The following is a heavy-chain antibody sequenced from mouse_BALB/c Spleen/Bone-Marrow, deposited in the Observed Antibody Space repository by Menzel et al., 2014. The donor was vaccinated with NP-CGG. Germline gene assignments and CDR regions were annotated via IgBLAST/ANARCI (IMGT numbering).Heavy chain of an antibody. CDR1: GYSITSGYG. J-gene: IGHJ2*01. D-gene: IGHD1-1*01. Sequence: VQLQQSGPDLVKPSQSLSLTCTVTGYSITSGYGWHWIRQFPGNKLEWMGYIHYRGSTDYNPSLKSRISITRDTSKNQFSRQLNSVTTEDTATYYCTRETTAVADFDYWGQGATLTVTS. CDR3: TRETTAVADFDY. CDR2: IHYRGST. V-gene: IGHV3-1*02.